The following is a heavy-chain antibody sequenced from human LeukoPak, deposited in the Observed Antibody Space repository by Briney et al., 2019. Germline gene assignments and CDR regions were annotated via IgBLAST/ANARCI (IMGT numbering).Heavy chain of an antibody. Sequence: PSETLSLTCAVYGGSFSVYYWSWIRQPPGKGLEWIGEINHSGSTNYNPSLKSRVTISVDTSKNQFSLKLSSVTAADTAVYYCARIIYGMDVWGQGTTVTVSS. CDR3: ARIIYGMDV. J-gene: IGHJ6*02. CDR1: GGSFSVYY. V-gene: IGHV4-34*01. CDR2: INHSGST.